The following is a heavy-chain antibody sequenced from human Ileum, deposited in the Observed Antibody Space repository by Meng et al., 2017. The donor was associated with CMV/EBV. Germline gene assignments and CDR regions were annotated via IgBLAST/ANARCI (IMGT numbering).Heavy chain of an antibody. D-gene: IGHD1/OR15-1a*01. Sequence: QARLQQWVGGLLKPSETLSLTCAVHGGSLRDSYCTWIRQAPGKGLEWIGESHPSGITNYNPSLESRVTISEDTSNNQFSLRLTSLTAGDTAVYYCARGWDNNKVGVHWGQGTLVTVSS. V-gene: IGHV4-34*01. J-gene: IGHJ4*02. CDR2: SHPSGIT. CDR1: GGSLRDSY. CDR3: ARGWDNNKVGVH.